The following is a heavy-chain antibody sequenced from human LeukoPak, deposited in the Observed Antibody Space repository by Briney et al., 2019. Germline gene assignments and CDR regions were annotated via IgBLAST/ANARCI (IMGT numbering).Heavy chain of an antibody. Sequence: ASVKVSCKVSGYTLTELSMHWVRQAPGKGLEWMGGFDPEDGETIYAQKFQGRVTMNEDTSTDTAYMELSSLRSEDTAVYYCATPYYDFWSGYWIVAFDIWGQGTMVTVSS. CDR3: ATPYYDFWSGYWIVAFDI. CDR1: GYTLTELS. J-gene: IGHJ3*02. CDR2: FDPEDGET. D-gene: IGHD3-3*01. V-gene: IGHV1-24*01.